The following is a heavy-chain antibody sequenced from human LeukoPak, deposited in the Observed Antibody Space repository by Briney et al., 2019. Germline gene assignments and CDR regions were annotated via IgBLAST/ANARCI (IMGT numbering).Heavy chain of an antibody. CDR2: IYYSGST. V-gene: IGHV4-59*08. D-gene: IGHD6-19*01. J-gene: IGHJ4*02. CDR1: GGSISSYY. CDR3: ARQKTGIAVAGIDY. Sequence: PSETLSLTCTVSGGSISSYYWSWIRQPPGKGLEWIGYIYYSGSTNYNPSLKSRVTISVDTSKNQFSLKLSSVTAADTAVYYCARQKTGIAVAGIDYWGQGTLVTVSS.